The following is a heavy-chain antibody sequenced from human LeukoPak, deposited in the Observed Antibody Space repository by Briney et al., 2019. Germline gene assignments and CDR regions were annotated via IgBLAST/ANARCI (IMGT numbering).Heavy chain of an antibody. V-gene: IGHV1-2*06. D-gene: IGHD2-2*01. J-gene: IGHJ4*02. CDR3: ARANFLYCSSTSCLFDY. CDR2: INPNSGGT. Sequence: GASVKVSCKASGYTFTDYYMHWVRLAPGQGLEWMGRINPNSGGTNYVQKFQGRVTMTRDTSINTAYMELSRLTSDDTAVYYCARANFLYCSSTSCLFDYWGQGTLVTVSS. CDR1: GYTFTDYY.